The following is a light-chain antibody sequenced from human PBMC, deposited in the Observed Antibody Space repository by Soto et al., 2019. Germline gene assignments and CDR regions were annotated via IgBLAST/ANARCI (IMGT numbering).Light chain of an antibody. V-gene: IGKV1-5*03. Sequence: DVQMTQPPSILSASVGDRVILTCRASKLMGNWLAWYQQKPRKAPKLLIYKASSLASGVPTRFSGSGAGTDFTITISMLQQEDCASYYCQHYKSYAFGPGTKVDIK. J-gene: IGKJ3*01. CDR3: QHYKSYA. CDR1: KLMGNW. CDR2: KAS.